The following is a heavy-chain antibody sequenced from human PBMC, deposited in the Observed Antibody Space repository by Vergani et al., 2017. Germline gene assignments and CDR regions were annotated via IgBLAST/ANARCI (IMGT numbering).Heavy chain of an antibody. CDR1: GFTFSSYS. CDR3: ASEVEYYYGSGNRDY. Sequence: VQLVESGGGVVQPGGSLRLSCAASGFTFSSYSMNWVRQAPGKGLEWVSSISSSSSYIYYADSVKGRFTISRDNAKNSLYLQMNSLRAEDTAVYYCASEVEYYYGSGNRDYWGQGTLVTVSS. J-gene: IGHJ4*02. CDR2: ISSSSSYI. V-gene: IGHV3-21*01. D-gene: IGHD3-10*01.